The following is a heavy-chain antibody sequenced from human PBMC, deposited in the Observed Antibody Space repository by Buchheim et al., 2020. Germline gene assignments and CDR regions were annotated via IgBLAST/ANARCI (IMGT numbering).Heavy chain of an antibody. V-gene: IGHV1-3*01. CDR1: GYTFTDYP. D-gene: IGHD3/OR15-3a*01. J-gene: IGHJ6*02. CDR3: ARDVGLQIWWVPGHGTDV. Sequence: QVQLVQSGAEVRRPGASVKLSCQASGYTFTDYPLHWVRQAPGQGLEWMGWINGNGNTKFSEKFQGRLTITRDTSATTAYMEVRSLQSDDTAVYYCARDVGLQIWWVPGHGTDVWGQGTT. CDR2: INGNGNT.